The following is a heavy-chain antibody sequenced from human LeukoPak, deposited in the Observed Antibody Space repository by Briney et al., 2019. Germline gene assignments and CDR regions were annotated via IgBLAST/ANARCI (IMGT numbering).Heavy chain of an antibody. CDR1: GGSISSYY. CDR2: IYYSGST. CDR3: ARVRLGYCSGGSCYRFDP. J-gene: IGHJ5*02. D-gene: IGHD2-15*01. V-gene: IGHV4-59*01. Sequence: SETLSLTCTVSGGSISSYYWSWLRQPPGKGLEWIGYIYYSGSTNYNPSLKSRATISVDTSKNQFSLKLSSVTAADTAVYYCARVRLGYCSGGSCYRFDPWGQGTLVTVSS.